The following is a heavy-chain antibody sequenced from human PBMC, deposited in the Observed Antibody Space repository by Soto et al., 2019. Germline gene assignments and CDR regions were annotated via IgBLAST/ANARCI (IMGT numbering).Heavy chain of an antibody. V-gene: IGHV1-69*13. CDR2: IIPIFGTA. CDR1: AGTFSSYS. Sequence: SLKVSCKASAGTFSSYSSSWVRQAPRQRREWMGGIIPIFGTANYAQKFQGRVTITADESTSTAYMELSSRRSEDTAVYYCAREIGYCSGGSCSCGYSYGDPGYYFDYWGQGTLVTVSS. CDR3: AREIGYCSGGSCSCGYSYGDPGYYFDY. J-gene: IGHJ4*02. D-gene: IGHD2-15*01.